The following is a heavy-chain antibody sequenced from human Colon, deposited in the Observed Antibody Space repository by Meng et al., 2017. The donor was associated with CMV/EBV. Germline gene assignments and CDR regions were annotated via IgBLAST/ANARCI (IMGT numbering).Heavy chain of an antibody. J-gene: IGHJ5*01. D-gene: IGHD2-2*01. CDR1: GFTFSSYS. CDR3: TRGALDMVPAVMGLDS. CDR2: ISSGSDYI. V-gene: IGHV3-21*01. Sequence: GESLKISCTASGFTFSSYSMNWVRQAPGKGLEWVASISSGSDYIYYGDPVKGRFTISRDNAGNSLFLQMSSLRAEDTAVYYCTRGALDMVPAVMGLDSWGQGSLVTVSS.